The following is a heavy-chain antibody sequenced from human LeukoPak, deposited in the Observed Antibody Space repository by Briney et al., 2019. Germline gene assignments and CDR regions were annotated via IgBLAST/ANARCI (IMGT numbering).Heavy chain of an antibody. CDR2: IYRNDEK. Sequence: SGPTLVNPTQTLTLTCTFSGFSLSTSGVGVGWIRQPPGEALEWLALIYRNDEKYYSPSLKNRLTITEDTSKNQVLLTMTNMDPVDTATYYCAHRMGGYEYWGQGTLVTVSS. D-gene: IGHD5-12*01. V-gene: IGHV2-5*01. CDR1: GFSLSTSGVG. CDR3: AHRMGGYEY. J-gene: IGHJ4*02.